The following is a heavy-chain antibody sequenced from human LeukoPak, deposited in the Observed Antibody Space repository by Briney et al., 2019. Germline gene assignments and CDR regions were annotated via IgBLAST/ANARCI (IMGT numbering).Heavy chain of an antibody. D-gene: IGHD6-19*01. Sequence: ASVKVSCKASGYTFTCYYMHWVRQAPGQGLEWMGWINPNSGGTNYAQKFQGRVTMTRDTSISTAYMELSRLRSDDTAVYNCARDLGGWYAFDIWGQGTMVTVSS. CDR3: ARDLGGWYAFDI. V-gene: IGHV1-2*02. CDR1: GYTFTCYY. CDR2: INPNSGGT. J-gene: IGHJ3*02.